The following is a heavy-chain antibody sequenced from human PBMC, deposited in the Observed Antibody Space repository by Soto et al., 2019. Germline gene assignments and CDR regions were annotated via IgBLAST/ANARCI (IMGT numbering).Heavy chain of an antibody. CDR3: ARDEEQWLGYFDP. CDR1: GLSISSGYY. J-gene: IGHJ5*02. D-gene: IGHD6-19*01. CDR2: LSHSGSA. Sequence: SETLSLTCVVSGLSISSGYYWGWLRQSPGKGLEWIGSLSHSGSAYYNPSFKSRVTLSVDTSKNQFSLKVTSVTAADTAIYYCARDEEQWLGYFDPWGQGTLVTVSS. V-gene: IGHV4-38-2*02.